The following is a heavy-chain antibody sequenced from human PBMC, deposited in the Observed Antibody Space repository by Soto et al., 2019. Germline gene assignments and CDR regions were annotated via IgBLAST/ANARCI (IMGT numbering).Heavy chain of an antibody. CDR3: ARHSSGWASISDY. V-gene: IGHV4-59*08. CDR1: GGAISSYY. CDR2: IYYSGSI. J-gene: IGHJ4*02. D-gene: IGHD6-19*01. Sequence: SETLSLTCIVAGGAISSYYWSWIRQPPGKGLEWIGYIYYSGSINYNPSLKSRVTISVDTSKNQFSLKLTSVTAADTAVYYCARHSSGWASISDYWGQGTLVTVSS.